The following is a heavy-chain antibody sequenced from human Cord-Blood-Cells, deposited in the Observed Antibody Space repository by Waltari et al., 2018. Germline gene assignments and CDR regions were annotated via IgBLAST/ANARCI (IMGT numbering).Heavy chain of an antibody. CDR2: IYYSGST. Sequence: QLQLQESGPGLVKPSETLSLTCTVSGGSISSSSYYWGWIRQPPGKGPEWIGSIYYSGSTYYNPSLKSRVTISVDTSKNQFSLKLSSVTAADTAVYYCARHSTGWLLYYFDYWGQGTLVTVSS. CDR1: GGSISSSSYY. J-gene: IGHJ4*02. D-gene: IGHD3-22*01. CDR3: ARHSTGWLLYYFDY. V-gene: IGHV4-39*01.